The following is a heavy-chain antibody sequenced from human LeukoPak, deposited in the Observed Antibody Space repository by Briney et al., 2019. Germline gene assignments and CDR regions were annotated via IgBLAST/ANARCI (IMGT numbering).Heavy chain of an antibody. D-gene: IGHD3-22*01. CDR1: GGSISSGDYY. CDR2: IYYSGST. J-gene: IGHJ3*02. Sequence: SETLSLTCTVSGGSISSGDYYWSWIRQPPGKGLEGIGYIYYSGSTYYNPSLKSRVTISVDTSKNQFSLKLSSVTAADTAVYYCARVVNYYDSSGFLDIWGQGTMVTVSS. V-gene: IGHV4-30-4*08. CDR3: ARVVNYYDSSGFLDI.